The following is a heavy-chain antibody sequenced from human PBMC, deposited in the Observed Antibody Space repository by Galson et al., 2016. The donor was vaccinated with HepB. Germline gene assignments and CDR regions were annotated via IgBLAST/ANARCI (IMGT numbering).Heavy chain of an antibody. D-gene: IGHD6-13*01. CDR3: AAETKWGSSRLDY. J-gene: IGHJ4*02. V-gene: IGHV3-23*01. CDR2: ISCSSGNT. CDR1: GFTFSSYA. Sequence: SLRLSCAASGFTFSSYAMNWVRQAPGKGLEWVAAISCSSGNTYYADSVKGRFTISRDNSNNTLYLQMNSLRAEDTAVYYCAAETKWGSSRLDYWGQGTPVTVSS.